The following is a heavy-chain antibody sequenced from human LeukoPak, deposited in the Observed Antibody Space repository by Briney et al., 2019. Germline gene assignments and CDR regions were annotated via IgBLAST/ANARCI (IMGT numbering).Heavy chain of an antibody. CDR2: ISGSGGST. D-gene: IGHD3-22*01. V-gene: IGHV3-23*01. Sequence: RGSARLSCAASGFTFSSYAMTWVCQAPGKGLEWVSAISGSGGSTYYADSVRGRFTISRDNSKNTLYLQMNSLRAEDTAVYYCAKGGDSSGYHQYYFDYWGQGTLVTVSS. CDR1: GFTFSSYA. J-gene: IGHJ4*02. CDR3: AKGGDSSGYHQYYFDY.